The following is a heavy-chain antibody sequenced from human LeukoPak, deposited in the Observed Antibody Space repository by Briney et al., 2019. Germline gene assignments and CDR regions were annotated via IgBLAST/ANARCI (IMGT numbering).Heavy chain of an antibody. Sequence: SETLSLTCAVYGGSLSGYYWSWIRQPPGKGLEWLAEINHSRSTNYNPSLKSRVTISIDTSKNQFSLKLSSVTAADTAVYYCAGGPYSSSWYGVYWGQGTLVTVSS. V-gene: IGHV4-34*01. CDR2: INHSRST. CDR3: AGGPYSSSWYGVY. CDR1: GGSLSGYY. D-gene: IGHD6-13*01. J-gene: IGHJ4*02.